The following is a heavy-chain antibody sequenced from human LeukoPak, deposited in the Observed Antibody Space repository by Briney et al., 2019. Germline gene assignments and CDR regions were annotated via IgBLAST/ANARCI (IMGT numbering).Heavy chain of an antibody. D-gene: IGHD2-2*01. Sequence: ASVKVSCKASGYTFTSYGISWVRQAPGQGLEWMGWISAYNGNTNYAQKLQGRVTMTTDTSTSTAYMELRSLRSDDTAVYYCARDHMTFVVVPAAGGSDYWGQGTLVTVSS. CDR1: GYTFTSYG. CDR2: ISAYNGNT. J-gene: IGHJ4*02. V-gene: IGHV1-18*04. CDR3: ARDHMTFVVVPAAGGSDY.